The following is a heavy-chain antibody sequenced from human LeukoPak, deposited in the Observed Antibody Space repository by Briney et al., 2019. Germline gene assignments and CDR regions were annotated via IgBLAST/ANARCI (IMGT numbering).Heavy chain of an antibody. V-gene: IGHV4-61*01. CDR2: IYYSGST. J-gene: IGHJ6*04. CDR1: GGSVSSGSYY. CDR3: AREGWGYCSSTSCYFNYGMDV. Sequence: SETLSLTCTVSGGSVSSGSYYWSWIRQPPGKGLEWIGYIYYSGSTNYNPSLKSRVTISVDTSKNQFSLKLSSVTAADTAVYYCAREGWGYCSSTSCYFNYGMDVWGKGTTVTVSS. D-gene: IGHD2-2*01.